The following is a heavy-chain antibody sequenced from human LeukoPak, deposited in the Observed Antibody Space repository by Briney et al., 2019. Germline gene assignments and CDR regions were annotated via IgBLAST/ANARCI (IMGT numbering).Heavy chain of an antibody. Sequence: SETLSLTCTVSGGSISSYYWSWIRQPPGKGLEWIGYIYYSGSTNYNPSLKSRVTISVDTSKNQFSLKLSSVTAADTAVYYCASSRDGYNYDAFAIWGQGTMVTVSS. V-gene: IGHV4-59*01. CDR2: IYYSGST. CDR3: ASSRDGYNYDAFAI. CDR1: GGSISSYY. J-gene: IGHJ3*02. D-gene: IGHD5-24*01.